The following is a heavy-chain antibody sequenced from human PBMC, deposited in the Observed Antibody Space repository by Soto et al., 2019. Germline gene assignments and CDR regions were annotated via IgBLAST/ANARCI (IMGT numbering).Heavy chain of an antibody. D-gene: IGHD2-2*01. CDR2: IIPIPGTA. J-gene: IGHJ6*02. V-gene: IGHV1-69*01. CDR1: GGTFGSYA. Sequence: QVQLVQSGAEVKKPGSSVKVSCKASGGTFGSYAISWVRQAPGQGLEWMGGIIPIPGTANYAQKFQGRVTIAADESTSTAYMELSSLRSEDTAVYYCARSQGSSTSLEIYYYYYYVMDVWGQGTMVTVSS. CDR3: ARSQGSSTSLEIYYYYYYVMDV.